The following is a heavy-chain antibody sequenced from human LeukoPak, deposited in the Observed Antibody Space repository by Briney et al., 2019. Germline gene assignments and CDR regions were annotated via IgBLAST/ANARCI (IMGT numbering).Heavy chain of an antibody. D-gene: IGHD1-26*01. CDR1: GYTFTGDY. CDR3: ARSTVVGATIGDQ. J-gene: IGHJ4*02. Sequence: ASVKVSCKASGYTFTGDYMHWVRQAPGQGLEWLGRINPNSGGTSYAQKFLGRVTMTRDRSISKAYMELTRLTSDDTAMYYCARSTVVGATIGDQWGQETLVTVSS. V-gene: IGHV1-2*06. CDR2: INPNSGGT.